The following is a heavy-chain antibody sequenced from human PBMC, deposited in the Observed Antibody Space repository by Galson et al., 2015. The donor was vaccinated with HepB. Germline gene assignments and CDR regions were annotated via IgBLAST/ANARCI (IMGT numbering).Heavy chain of an antibody. CDR1: GFTFGDYA. J-gene: IGHJ3*02. V-gene: IGHV3-49*03. Sequence: SLRLSCAASGFTFGDYAMSWFRQAPGKGLEWVGFIRSKAYGGTTEYAASVKGRFTISRDDSKSIAYLQMNSLKTEDTAVYYCTRGRVVRGVLDAFDIWGQETMVTVSS. CDR2: IRSKAYGGTT. D-gene: IGHD3-10*01. CDR3: TRGRVVRGVLDAFDI.